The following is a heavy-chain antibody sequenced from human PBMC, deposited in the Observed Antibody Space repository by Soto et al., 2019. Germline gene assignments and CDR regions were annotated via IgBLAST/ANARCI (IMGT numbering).Heavy chain of an antibody. J-gene: IGHJ4*02. D-gene: IGHD5-18*01. CDR3: ARGATYVDTAMVGGFDY. Sequence: QVQLVQSGAEAKKPGSSVKVSCKASGGTFSSYAISWVRQAPGQGLEWMGGIIPIFGTANYAQKFQGRVTITADKSTSTAYMELSSLRSEDTAVYYCARGATYVDTAMVGGFDYWGQGTLVTVSS. CDR2: IIPIFGTA. V-gene: IGHV1-69*06. CDR1: GGTFSSYA.